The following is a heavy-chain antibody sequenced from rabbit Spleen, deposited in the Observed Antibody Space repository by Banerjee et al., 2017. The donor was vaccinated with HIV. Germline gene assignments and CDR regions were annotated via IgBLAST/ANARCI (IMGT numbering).Heavy chain of an antibody. D-gene: IGHD8-1*01. Sequence: QEQLVESGGGLVKPEGSLTLTCKASGFSFSDKAVLCWVRQAPGKGLEWIGCVGSGATGNTYYASWAKGRFTISKTSSTTLTLQMTSLTAADTATYFCARDSGTSFSSYGMDLWGQGTLVTVS. CDR1: GFSFSDKAV. CDR2: VGSGATGNT. J-gene: IGHJ6*01. CDR3: ARDSGTSFSSYGMDL. V-gene: IGHV1S45*01.